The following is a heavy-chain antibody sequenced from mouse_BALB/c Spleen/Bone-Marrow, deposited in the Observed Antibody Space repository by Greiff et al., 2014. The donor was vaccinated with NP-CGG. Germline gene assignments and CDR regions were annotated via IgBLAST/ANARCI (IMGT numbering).Heavy chain of an antibody. CDR1: GFTFSDYY. D-gene: IGHD1-1*02. CDR2: ISDGGSYT. V-gene: IGHV5-4*02. J-gene: IGHJ4*01. CDR3: ARSGERYGAMDY. Sequence: VQLQQPGGGLVKPGGSPKLSCAASGFTFSDYYMYWVRQTPEKRLEWVATISDGGSYTCYPDSVKGRFTISRDNAKNNLYLQMSSLKSGDTAMYYCARSGERYGAMDYWGQGTSVTVFS.